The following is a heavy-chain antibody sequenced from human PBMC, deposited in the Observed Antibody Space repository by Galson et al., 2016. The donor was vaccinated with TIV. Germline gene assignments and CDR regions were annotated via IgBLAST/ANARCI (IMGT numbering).Heavy chain of an antibody. CDR2: INPNSGST. D-gene: IGHD1/OR15-1a*01. CDR1: GYTFTEYY. Sequence: SVKVSCKASGYTFTEYYIHWVRQAPGQGLEWMGWINPNSGSTMYAQKFQGWVTMTRDTSITTAYMEMSRLKSDDTAGYYCAKIDQEHDSFDIWGQGTMVTVFS. CDR3: AKIDQEHDSFDI. J-gene: IGHJ3*02. V-gene: IGHV1-2*04.